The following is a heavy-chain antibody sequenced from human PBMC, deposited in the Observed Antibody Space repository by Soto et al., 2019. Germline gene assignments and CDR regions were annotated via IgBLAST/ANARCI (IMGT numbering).Heavy chain of an antibody. V-gene: IGHV4-59*01. Sequence: PSDTLSLTCTVSGGSISSYYWSWIRQPPGKGLEWIGYIYYSGSTNYNPSLKSRVTISVDTSKNQFSLKLSSVTAADTAVYYCVRSNYFDYWGQGTLVTVSS. CDR1: GGSISSYY. CDR2: IYYSGST. J-gene: IGHJ4*02. CDR3: VRSNYFDY.